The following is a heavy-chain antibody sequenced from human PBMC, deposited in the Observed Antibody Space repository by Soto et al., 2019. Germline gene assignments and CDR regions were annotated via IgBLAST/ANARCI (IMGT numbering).Heavy chain of an antibody. J-gene: IGHJ4*02. CDR3: PRHGVGDILTSQPDY. CDR1: GYSFTSYW. CDR2: TYPGDSDT. D-gene: IGHD3-9*01. V-gene: IGHV5-51*01. Sequence: LGESLKLSCKGSGYSFTSYWIGWVRQMPGKGLEWMGSTYPGDSDTRYSPSFQGQVTISADKSISTAYLQWSSLKASDTAMYYFPRHGVGDILTSQPDYWGQGTLVTVSS.